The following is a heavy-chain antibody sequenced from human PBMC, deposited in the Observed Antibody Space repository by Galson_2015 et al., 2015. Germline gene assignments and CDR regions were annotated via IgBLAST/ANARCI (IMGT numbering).Heavy chain of an antibody. Sequence: SLRLSCAAPGFTFDDYAMHWVRQAPGKGLEWVSGISWNSGSIGYADSVKGRFTISRDNAKNSLYLQMNSLRAEDTALYYCAKDIGPWSSGSFDYWGQGTLVTVSS. CDR3: AKDIGPWSSGSFDY. V-gene: IGHV3-9*01. CDR1: GFTFDDYA. J-gene: IGHJ4*02. D-gene: IGHD6-19*01. CDR2: ISWNSGSI.